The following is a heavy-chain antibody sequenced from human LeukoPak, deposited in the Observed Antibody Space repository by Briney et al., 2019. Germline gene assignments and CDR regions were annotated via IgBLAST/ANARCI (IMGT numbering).Heavy chain of an antibody. V-gene: IGHV3-7*01. J-gene: IGHJ4*02. CDR2: IKQDGSDK. CDR3: VSTTRSSPFDN. Sequence: GGSLRLSCAASGFTFSAYWMSWVRQAPGKGLEWLANIKQDGSDKQYVDSVRGRFAISRDNAKTLVYLQMNSLRAEDTALYYCVSTTRSSPFDNWGQGTLVTVSS. D-gene: IGHD1-1*01. CDR1: GFTFSAYW.